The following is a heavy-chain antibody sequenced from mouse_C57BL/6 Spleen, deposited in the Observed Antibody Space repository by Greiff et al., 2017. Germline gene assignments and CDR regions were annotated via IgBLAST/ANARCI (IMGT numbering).Heavy chain of an antibody. Sequence: VQLQQPGAELVMPGASVKLSCTASGFTFTSYWMHWVQQSPGQGLEWIGEIDPSGITTNYTQKFKGQSTLTVDNSTSTVFMQLSSLTSEDSAVYYCAKDYGSNEAWFADWGQGTLVTVSA. CDR2: IDPSGITT. CDR1: GFTFTSYW. V-gene: IGHV1-69*01. J-gene: IGHJ3*01. CDR3: AKDYGSNEAWFAD. D-gene: IGHD2-1*01.